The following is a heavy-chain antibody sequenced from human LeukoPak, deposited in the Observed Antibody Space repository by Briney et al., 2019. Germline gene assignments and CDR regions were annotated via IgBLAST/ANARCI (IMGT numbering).Heavy chain of an antibody. J-gene: IGHJ4*02. CDR2: IIPILGIA. CDR3: ARAHSSSSI. Sequence: VASVKVSCKASGGTFSSYAISWVRQAPGQGLEWMGRIIPILGIANYAQKFQGRVTITADKPTSTAYMELSSLRSEDTAVYYCARAHSSSSIWGQGTLVTVSS. V-gene: IGHV1-69*04. CDR1: GGTFSSYA. D-gene: IGHD6-6*01.